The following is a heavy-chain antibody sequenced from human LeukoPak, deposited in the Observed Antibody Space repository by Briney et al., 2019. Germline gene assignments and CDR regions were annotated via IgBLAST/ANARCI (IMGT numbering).Heavy chain of an antibody. D-gene: IGHD3-16*01. J-gene: IGHJ4*02. V-gene: IGHV3-11*01. Sequence: GGSLRLSCAASGFTFNYYAMTWVRQAPGKGLEWVSYISSSGSTIYYADSVKGRFTISRDNAKNSLYLQMNSLRAEDTAVYYCARGGDLGDIPFDYWGQGTLVTVSS. CDR2: ISSSGSTI. CDR3: ARGGDLGDIPFDY. CDR1: GFTFNYYA.